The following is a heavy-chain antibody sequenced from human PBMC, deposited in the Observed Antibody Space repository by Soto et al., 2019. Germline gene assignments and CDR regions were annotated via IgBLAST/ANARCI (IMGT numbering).Heavy chain of an antibody. CDR2: INPNSGVT. V-gene: IGHV1-2*04. CDR3: ARESGGATATLDYYYFYMDV. D-gene: IGHD5-12*01. J-gene: IGHJ6*03. Sequence: ASVKVSCKSSGDSFNDYYIHWVRQAPGQGLEWMGWINPNSGVTKYAQKFQGWVSMTRDTSIRTVYMQLSRLRSDDTAVYYCARESGGATATLDYYYFYMDVWGTGTTVTV. CDR1: GDSFNDYY.